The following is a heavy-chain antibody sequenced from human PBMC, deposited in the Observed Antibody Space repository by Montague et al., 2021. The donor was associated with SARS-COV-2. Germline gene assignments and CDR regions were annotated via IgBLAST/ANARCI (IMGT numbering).Heavy chain of an antibody. CDR1: GGSISNYS. CDR3: ARARGGTIFGVIGAYDGMDI. CDR2: MYYSGST. V-gene: IGHV4-59*01. J-gene: IGHJ6*02. D-gene: IGHD3-3*01. Sequence: SEILSLTCTVSGGSISNYSWSWIRQSPGKGLEWIAYMYYSGSTKYNPSLKSRATISADTSKNQFSLTLSYMTAADTAVYYCARARGGTIFGVIGAYDGMDIWGQGTTVTVS.